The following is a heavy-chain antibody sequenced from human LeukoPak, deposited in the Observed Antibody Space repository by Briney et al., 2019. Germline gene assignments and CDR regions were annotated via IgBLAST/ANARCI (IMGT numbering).Heavy chain of an antibody. CDR3: VKGVAVAGLGYFDY. J-gene: IGHJ4*02. V-gene: IGHV3-23*01. Sequence: GGSLRLSCAASGFTFSSYAMSWVRQAPGKGLEWVSAISGSGGSTYYADSVKGRFTISRDNSKNTLYLQMNSLRAEDTAVYYCVKGVAVAGLGYFDYWGQGTLVTVSS. CDR1: GFTFSSYA. D-gene: IGHD6-19*01. CDR2: ISGSGGST.